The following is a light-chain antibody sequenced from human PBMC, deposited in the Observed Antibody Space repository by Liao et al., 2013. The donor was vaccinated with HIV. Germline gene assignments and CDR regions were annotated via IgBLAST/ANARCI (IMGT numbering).Light chain of an antibody. J-gene: IGLJ2*01. Sequence: SYELIQPPSVSVSPGQTATITCSGDKLGDKYSCWYQQKPGQSPVLVIYQDSKRPSGIPERFSASNSGNTATLTITGTQATDEADYYCQVWDFNSVTFGGGTKLTVL. CDR3: QVWDFNSVT. CDR2: QDS. CDR1: KLGDKY. V-gene: IGLV3-1*01.